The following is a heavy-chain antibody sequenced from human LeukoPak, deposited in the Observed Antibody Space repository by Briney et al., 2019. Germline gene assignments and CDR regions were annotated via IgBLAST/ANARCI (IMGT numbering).Heavy chain of an antibody. Sequence: GGSLRLSCAASGFTFSSYSMNWVRQAPGKGLEWVSYISSSSSTIYYADSVKGRFTISRDNAKNSLYLQMNSLRAEDTAVYYCARDNPLLIGRTFDYWGQGTLVTVSS. V-gene: IGHV3-48*04. CDR2: ISSSSSTI. CDR1: GFTFSSYS. J-gene: IGHJ4*02. D-gene: IGHD1-26*01. CDR3: ARDNPLLIGRTFDY.